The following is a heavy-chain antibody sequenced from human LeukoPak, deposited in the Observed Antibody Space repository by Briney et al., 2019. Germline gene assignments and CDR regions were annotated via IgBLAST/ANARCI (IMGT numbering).Heavy chain of an antibody. CDR2: IRYDGSNK. Sequence: GGSLRLSCAASGLTFSSYGMHWVRQAPGKGLEGVAFIRYDGSNKYYTDSVKGRFTISRDNSKNTLYLQMNSLRAEDTAVYYCAKGRGWEASYYYYYMDVWGKGTTVTISS. D-gene: IGHD1-26*01. CDR3: AKGRGWEASYYYYYMDV. J-gene: IGHJ6*03. CDR1: GLTFSSYG. V-gene: IGHV3-30*02.